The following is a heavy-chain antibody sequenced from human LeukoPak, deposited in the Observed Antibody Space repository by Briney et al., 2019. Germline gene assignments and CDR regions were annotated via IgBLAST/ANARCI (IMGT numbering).Heavy chain of an antibody. CDR3: ARTRYSGYDHSVGYFDY. V-gene: IGHV1-2*02. CDR2: INPNSGGT. Sequence: ASVKVSCKASGYTFTGYYMHWVRQAPGQGLEWMGWINPNSGGTDYAQKFQGRVTMTRDTSISTAYMELSRLRSDDTAVYYCARTRYSGYDHSVGYFDYWGQGTLVTVSS. CDR1: GYTFTGYY. J-gene: IGHJ4*02. D-gene: IGHD5-12*01.